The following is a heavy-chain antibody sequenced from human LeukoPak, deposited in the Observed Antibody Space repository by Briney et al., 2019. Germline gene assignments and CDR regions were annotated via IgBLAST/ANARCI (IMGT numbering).Heavy chain of an antibody. CDR2: ISISGSTI. Sequence: GGSLRLSCAASGFTFSSYEMNWVRQAPGKGLEWVSYISISGSTIYYADSVKGRFTISRDNSKNTLFLQMNSLRAEDTAIYYCVKGPLVRLDYWGQGTLVTVSS. D-gene: IGHD6-13*01. CDR1: GFTFSSYE. V-gene: IGHV3-48*03. CDR3: VKGPLVRLDY. J-gene: IGHJ4*02.